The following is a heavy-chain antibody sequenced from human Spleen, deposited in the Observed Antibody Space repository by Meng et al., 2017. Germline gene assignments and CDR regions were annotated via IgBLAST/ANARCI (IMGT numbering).Heavy chain of an antibody. CDR3: VRSSAWVRTGFDP. Sequence: QPQLQESGPGLVRPSAAPSLPCSVSGGSISTSGYYWGWIRQPPGKGLEWIGSIGHSGFTYYTPSLKSRVTVSIDTSRNQFSLWLTSVTAADTAVYYCVRSSAWVRTGFDPWGQGTLVTVSS. D-gene: IGHD6-19*01. CDR2: IGHSGFT. V-gene: IGHV4-39*01. J-gene: IGHJ5*02. CDR1: GGSISTSGYY.